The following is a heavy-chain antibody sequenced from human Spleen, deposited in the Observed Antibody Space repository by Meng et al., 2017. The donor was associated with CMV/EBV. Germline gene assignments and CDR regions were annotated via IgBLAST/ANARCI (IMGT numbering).Heavy chain of an antibody. CDR2: INSDGSST. Sequence: SCAASGFTFSSYWMHWVRQAPGKGLVWVSRINSDGSSTSYADSVKGRFTISRDNAKNTLYLQMNSLRAEDTAVYYCARTYGGGGSGYWGQGTLVTVSS. V-gene: IGHV3-74*01. CDR3: ARTYGGGGSGY. J-gene: IGHJ4*02. CDR1: GFTFSSYW. D-gene: IGHD2-15*01.